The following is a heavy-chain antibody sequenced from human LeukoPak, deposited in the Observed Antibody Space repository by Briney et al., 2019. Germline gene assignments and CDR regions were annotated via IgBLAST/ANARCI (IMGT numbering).Heavy chain of an antibody. CDR2: IFYSGST. V-gene: IGHV4-39*01. Sequence: KPSETLSLTCTVSGGSISSSRYYWGWIRQPPGKGLEWIGSIFYSGSTYFNPSLKSRVTLSVYTSKNQFSLKLSSVTAADTAMYYCARQTYYYDSSAYYNGGVFDYWGQGTLVTVSS. J-gene: IGHJ4*02. CDR1: GGSISSSRYY. D-gene: IGHD3-22*01. CDR3: ARQTYYYDSSAYYNGGVFDY.